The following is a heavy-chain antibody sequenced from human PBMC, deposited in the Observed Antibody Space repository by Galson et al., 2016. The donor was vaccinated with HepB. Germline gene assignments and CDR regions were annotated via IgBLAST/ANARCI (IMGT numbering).Heavy chain of an antibody. V-gene: IGHV5-51*01. CDR1: GYNFASSW. D-gene: IGHD6-19*01. Sequence: QSGAEVKKPGESLQISCNGSGYNFASSWIVWVRQRPGKGMEWMGIIYPGDSDTRYSSSFQGQVTISADKSISTAYLEWSSLEASDSAVYYCARMQWLVDWYLDLWGQGTRVTVSS. J-gene: IGHJ2*01. CDR2: IYPGDSDT. CDR3: ARMQWLVDWYLDL.